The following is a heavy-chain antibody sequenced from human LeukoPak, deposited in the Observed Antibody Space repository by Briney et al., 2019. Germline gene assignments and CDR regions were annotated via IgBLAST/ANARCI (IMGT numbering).Heavy chain of an antibody. D-gene: IGHD5-12*01. CDR2: ISAYNGNT. V-gene: IGHV1-18*01. CDR1: GYTFTSYG. CDR3: ALPRINGNWYFDL. Sequence: ASVKVSCKASGYTFTSYGISWVRQAPGQGLEWMGWISAYNGNTNYAQKLQGRVTMTTDTSTSTAYMELRSLRSEDTAVYYCALPRINGNWYFDLWGRGTLVTVSS. J-gene: IGHJ2*01.